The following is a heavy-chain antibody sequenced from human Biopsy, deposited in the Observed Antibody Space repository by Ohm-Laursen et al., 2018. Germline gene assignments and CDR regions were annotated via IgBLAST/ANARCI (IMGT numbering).Heavy chain of an antibody. CDR1: GGSISNNNYY. J-gene: IGHJ5*02. CDR2: IFYRGST. CDR3: ARDYDTSGYYYVS. Sequence: GTLSLTCTVSGGSISNNNYYWGWIRQPPGKGLEWIGSIFYRGSTHYKPSLKSRVKLSVDTSKNQFSVKLNSGTAADTAVYYCARDYDTSGYYYVSWGQGTLVTVSS. V-gene: IGHV4-39*01. D-gene: IGHD3-22*01.